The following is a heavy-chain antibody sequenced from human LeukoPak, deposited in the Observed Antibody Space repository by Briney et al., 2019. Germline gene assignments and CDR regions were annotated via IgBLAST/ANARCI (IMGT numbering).Heavy chain of an antibody. V-gene: IGHV3-23*01. D-gene: IGHD6-19*01. Sequence: PGGSLRLSCAASGFTFSSYAMSWVRQAPGKGLEWVSAISGSGARTYYADSVKGRFTISRDNSKNTLYLQMNSLRAEDTAVYYCARRSGIAVAGAFDYWGQGTLVTVSS. J-gene: IGHJ4*02. CDR2: ISGSGART. CDR3: ARRSGIAVAGAFDY. CDR1: GFTFSSYA.